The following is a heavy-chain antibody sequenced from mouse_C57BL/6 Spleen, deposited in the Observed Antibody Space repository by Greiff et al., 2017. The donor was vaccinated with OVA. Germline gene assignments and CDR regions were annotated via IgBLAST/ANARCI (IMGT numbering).Heavy chain of an antibody. CDR3: SREDGYYYAMDY. J-gene: IGHJ4*01. CDR1: GFTFSSYA. Sequence: SLEGLLNPLFSLKLSCAASGFTFSSYAMSWVRQTPEKRLEWVAYISSGGDYIYYADTVKGRFTISRDNARNTLYLHIGSLKYEDTAMCYCSREDGYYYAMDYWGQGTSVTVSS. CDR2: ISSGGDYI. V-gene: IGHV5-9-1*02. D-gene: IGHD2-3*01.